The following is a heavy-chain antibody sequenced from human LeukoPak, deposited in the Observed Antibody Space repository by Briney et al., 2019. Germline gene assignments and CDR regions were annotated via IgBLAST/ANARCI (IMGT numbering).Heavy chain of an antibody. J-gene: IGHJ4*02. CDR2: ISSNGGST. CDR3: ARDRGGHFDY. Sequence: GGSLRLSCAASGFTFSSYAMHWVRQAPGKGLEYVSAISSNGGSTYYANSVKGRFTISRDNSKNTLYLQMGSLSAEDMAVYYCARDRGGHFDYWGQGTLVTVSS. CDR1: GFTFSSYA. D-gene: IGHD3-10*01. V-gene: IGHV3-64*01.